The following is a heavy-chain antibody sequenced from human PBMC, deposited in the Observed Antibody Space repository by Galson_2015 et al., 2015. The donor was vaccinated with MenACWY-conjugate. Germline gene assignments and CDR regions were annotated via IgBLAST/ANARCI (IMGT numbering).Heavy chain of an antibody. J-gene: IGHJ4*02. CDR3: ARDRSVTWGGFDY. CDR1: GFTFTNYW. Sequence: SLRLSCAASGFTFTNYWMHWVRQAPGEGLVWVSRINIDGSGTTYADSVKGRFTISRDNAKNTLYLQMNSLRAEDTAMYYCARDRSVTWGGFDYWGRGVLVTVSP. CDR2: INIDGSGT. D-gene: IGHD7-27*01. V-gene: IGHV3-74*03.